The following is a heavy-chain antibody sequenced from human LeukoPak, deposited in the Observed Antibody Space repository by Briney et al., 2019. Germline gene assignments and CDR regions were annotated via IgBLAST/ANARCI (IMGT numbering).Heavy chain of an antibody. Sequence: SVKVSCKASGGTFSSYAISWVRQAPGQGLEWMEGIIPIFGTANYAQKFQGRVTITADESTSTAYMELSSLRSEDTAVYYCASVRFLEWSTSDKWYFDYWGQGTLVTVSS. CDR2: IIPIFGTA. D-gene: IGHD3-3*01. J-gene: IGHJ4*02. CDR1: GGTFSSYA. CDR3: ASVRFLEWSTSDKWYFDY. V-gene: IGHV1-69*13.